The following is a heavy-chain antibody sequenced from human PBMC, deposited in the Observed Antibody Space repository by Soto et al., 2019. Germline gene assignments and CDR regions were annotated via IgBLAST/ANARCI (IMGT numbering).Heavy chain of an antibody. J-gene: IGHJ4*02. CDR2: IYHTGGT. CDR1: GFIVSSDY. CDR3: AKATWDY. V-gene: IGHV3-66*01. Sequence: EVQLVESGGGLVQPGGSLRLSCAVSGFIVSSDYISWVRQAPGKGLEWVSVIYHTGGTFYADSVKGRFTISRDNSKNTVYLQMNSLRAEDTAMCYCAKATWDYWGQGTLVTGSS.